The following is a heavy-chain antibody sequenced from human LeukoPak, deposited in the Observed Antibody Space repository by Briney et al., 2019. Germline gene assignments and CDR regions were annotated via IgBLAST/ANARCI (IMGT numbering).Heavy chain of an antibody. CDR2: IIISSGFI. J-gene: IGHJ4*02. CDR1: GFTFTGSA. V-gene: IGHV3-21*01. Sequence: GGSLRLSCATSGFTFTGSALHGVRQAPGKGLEWLSSIIISSGFIYYADSVKGRFTISSDSPSNSLSLHINTLRAEDTAVYNCAREIRSRNSFDYWGQGTLVTVSS. D-gene: IGHD1/OR15-1a*01. CDR3: AREIRSRNSFDY.